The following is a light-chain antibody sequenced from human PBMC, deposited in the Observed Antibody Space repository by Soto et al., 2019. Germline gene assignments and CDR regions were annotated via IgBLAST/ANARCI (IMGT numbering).Light chain of an antibody. V-gene: IGLV7-46*01. CDR2: DTS. J-gene: IGLJ1*01. Sequence: QAVVTPEPSLTVSPGGTVTLTCGSSNGAVTSGHYPYWFQQKPGQAPRTLIYDTSNKHSWTPARFSGSLLGGKAALTLSGAQHEDEAEYYCLLSYSGARLYVFGTGTKVT. CDR3: LLSYSGARLYV. CDR1: NGAVTSGHY.